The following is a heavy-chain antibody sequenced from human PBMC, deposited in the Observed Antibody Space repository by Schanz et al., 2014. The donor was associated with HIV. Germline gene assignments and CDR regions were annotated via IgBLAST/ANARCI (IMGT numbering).Heavy chain of an antibody. CDR2: ISYDGSNQ. CDR3: AKVATWDYYGMDV. J-gene: IGHJ6*02. CDR1: GFTFSSYA. Sequence: QVQLVESGGGVVQPGRSLRLSCAASGFTFSSYAMHWVRQAPGKGLEWVAVISYDGSNQYYADSVKGRFTISRDSSRNTLYLQMNSLRAEDTAVYYCAKVATWDYYGMDVWGQGTTVTVSS. V-gene: IGHV3-30-3*01.